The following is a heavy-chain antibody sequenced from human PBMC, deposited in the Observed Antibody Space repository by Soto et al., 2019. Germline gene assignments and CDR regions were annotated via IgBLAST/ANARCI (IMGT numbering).Heavy chain of an antibody. CDR2: ISAYNGKT. CDR3: ARDRLIAVTGLLHY. D-gene: IGHD6-19*01. J-gene: IGHJ4*02. Sequence: ASVKVSCKTSGYPFTSYGINWVRQAPGQGPEWMGWISAYNGKTSYTQKFQGRVAMTTDTSTSTAYMELRSLRSDDTAVYYCARDRLIAVTGLLHYWGQGTLVTVSS. V-gene: IGHV1-18*01. CDR1: GYPFTSYG.